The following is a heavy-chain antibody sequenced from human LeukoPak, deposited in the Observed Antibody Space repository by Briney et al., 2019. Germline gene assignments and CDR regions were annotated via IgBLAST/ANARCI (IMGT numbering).Heavy chain of an antibody. Sequence: SGGSLRLSCAASGFTFSSYSMNWVRQAPGKGLEWVSSISSSSSYIYYADSVKGRFTISRDNAKNSLYLQMNSLRAEDTAVYYCARDVEVYYDFWSGFDYWGQGTLVTVSS. V-gene: IGHV3-21*01. CDR1: GFTFSSYS. CDR3: ARDVEVYYDFWSGFDY. D-gene: IGHD3-3*01. J-gene: IGHJ4*02. CDR2: ISSSSSYI.